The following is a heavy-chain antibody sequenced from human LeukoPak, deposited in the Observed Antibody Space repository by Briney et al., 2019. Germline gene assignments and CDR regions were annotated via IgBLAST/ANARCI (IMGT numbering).Heavy chain of an antibody. J-gene: IGHJ4*02. D-gene: IGHD3-22*01. CDR2: IYSGGST. CDR3: ARSYYYDSSGLS. Sequence: GGSLRLSCTASGFTFGDYAMSWFRQAPRKGLEWVSVIYSGGSTYYADSVKGRFTISRDNSKNTLYLQMNSLRAEDTAVYYCARSYYYDSSGLSWGQGTLVTVSS. V-gene: IGHV3-66*01. CDR1: GFTFGDYA.